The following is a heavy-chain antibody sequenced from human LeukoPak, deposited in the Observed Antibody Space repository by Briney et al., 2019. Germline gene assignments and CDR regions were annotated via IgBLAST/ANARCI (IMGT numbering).Heavy chain of an antibody. J-gene: IGHJ4*02. CDR1: GFTFSSYS. V-gene: IGHV3-48*01. CDR2: ISSSSSTI. D-gene: IGHD3-10*01. CDR3: ARDHYYGSGSYCDY. Sequence: GGSLRLSCAASGFTFSSYSMNWVRQAPGKGLEWVSYISSSSSTIYYADSVKGRFTISRDNSKNTLYLQMNSLRAEDTAVYYCARDHYYGSGSYCDYWGQGTLVTVSS.